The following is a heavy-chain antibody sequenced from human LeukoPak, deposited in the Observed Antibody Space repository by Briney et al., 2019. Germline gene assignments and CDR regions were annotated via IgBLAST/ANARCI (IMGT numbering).Heavy chain of an antibody. CDR2: IKSKTDGGTT. CDR3: TTGAHYDFWSGYFGFDY. D-gene: IGHD3-3*01. J-gene: IGHJ4*02. Sequence: GGSLRLSCAASGFTFSNAWMSWVRQAPGKGLEWVGRIKSKTDGGTTDYAAPVKGRFTISRDDSENTLYLQMNSLKTEDTAVYYCTTGAHYDFWSGYFGFDYWGQGTLVTVSS. V-gene: IGHV3-15*01. CDR1: GFTFSNAW.